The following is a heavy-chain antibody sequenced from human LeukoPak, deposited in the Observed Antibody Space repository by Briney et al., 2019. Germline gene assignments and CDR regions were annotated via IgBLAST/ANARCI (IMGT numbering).Heavy chain of an antibody. V-gene: IGHV1-24*01. CDR3: ATWGGSGSYYNVHY. CDR1: GYTLTELS. J-gene: IGHJ4*02. CDR2: FDPEDGET. D-gene: IGHD3-10*01. Sequence: GASVKVSCKVSGYTLTELSMHWVRQAPGKGLERMGGFDPEDGETIYAQKFQGRVTMTEDTSTDTAYMELSSLRSEDTAVYYCATWGGSGSYYNVHYWGQGTLVTVSS.